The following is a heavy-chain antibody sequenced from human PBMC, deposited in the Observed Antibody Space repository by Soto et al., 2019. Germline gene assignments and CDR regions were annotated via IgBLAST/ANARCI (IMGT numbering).Heavy chain of an antibody. Sequence: KRSRKGSGYSFSGYLGSCGIKDKGQGLEWMGWMNPNSGNTGYAQKFQGRVTMTRNTSISTAYMELSSLRSEDTAVYYCARGRPGPFRGMDVWGQGTTVTVSS. CDR3: ARGRPGPFRGMDV. CDR2: MNPNSGNT. J-gene: IGHJ6*02. V-gene: IGHV1-8*01. CDR1: GYSFSGYL.